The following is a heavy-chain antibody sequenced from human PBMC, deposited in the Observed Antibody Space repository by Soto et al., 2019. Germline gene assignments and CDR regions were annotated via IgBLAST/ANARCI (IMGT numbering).Heavy chain of an antibody. CDR3: AKDYGDYVYYYYGMDV. CDR2: ISGSGGST. D-gene: IGHD4-17*01. J-gene: IGHJ6*02. V-gene: IGHV3-23*01. Sequence: EVQLLESGGGLVQPGGSLRLSCAASGFTFSSYAMSWVRQAPGKGLEWVLAISGSGGSTYYADSVKGRFTISRDNSKNTLYLQMNSLRAEDTAVYYCAKDYGDYVYYYYGMDVWGQGTTVTVSS. CDR1: GFTFSSYA.